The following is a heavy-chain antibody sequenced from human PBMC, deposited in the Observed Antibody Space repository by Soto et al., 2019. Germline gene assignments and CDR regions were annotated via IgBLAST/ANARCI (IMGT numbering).Heavy chain of an antibody. CDR1: GFTFSSYG. J-gene: IGHJ4*02. Sequence: GGSLRLSCAASGFTFSSYGMHWVRQAPGKGLEWVAVISYDGSNKYYADSVKGRFTISRDNSKNTLYLQMNSLRAEDTAVYYCAPGLVPAALGGYYFDYWGQGTLVTVSS. D-gene: IGHD2-2*01. CDR2: ISYDGSNK. CDR3: APGLVPAALGGYYFDY. V-gene: IGHV3-30*03.